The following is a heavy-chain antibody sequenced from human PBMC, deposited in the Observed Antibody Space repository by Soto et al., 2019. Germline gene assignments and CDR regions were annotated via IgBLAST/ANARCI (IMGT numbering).Heavy chain of an antibody. D-gene: IGHD2-15*01. V-gene: IGHV3-30-3*01. CDR2: ISYDGSNK. J-gene: IGHJ4*02. CDR1: GFNFSSYA. Sequence: PGGSLRLSSAAAGFNFSSYAMHWVRQAPGKGLEWVAVISYDGSNKYYADSVKGRFTISRDNSKNTLYLQMNSLRAEDTAVYYCARDKGRSPLDYWGQGTLVTVSS. CDR3: ARDKGRSPLDY.